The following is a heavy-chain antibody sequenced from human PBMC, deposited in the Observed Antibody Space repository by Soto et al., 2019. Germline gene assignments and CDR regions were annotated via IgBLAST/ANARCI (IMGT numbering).Heavy chain of an antibody. J-gene: IGHJ4*02. D-gene: IGHD3-16*01. CDR1: GFTFSSYG. V-gene: IGHV3-30*19. CDR3: ARAYEGDYFDY. Sequence: SLRLSCAASGFTFSSYGMHWVPQAPGKGLEWVAVISYDGSNKYYADSVKGRFTISRDNSKNTLYLQMNSLRAEDTAVYYCARAYEGDYFDYWGQGTLVTVSS. CDR2: ISYDGSNK.